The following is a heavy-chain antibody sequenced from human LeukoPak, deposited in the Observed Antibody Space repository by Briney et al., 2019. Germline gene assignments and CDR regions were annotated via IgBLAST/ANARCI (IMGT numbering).Heavy chain of an antibody. CDR1: GFTFSSYW. Sequence: GGSLRLSCAASGFTFSSYWMSWVRQAPGKGLEWVANIKQDGSEKYYVDSVKGRFTISRDNAKNSLYLQMNSLRAEDTAVYYCARDEGYGDYQGFDYWGQGTLVTVSS. J-gene: IGHJ4*02. CDR2: IKQDGSEK. V-gene: IGHV3-7*01. CDR3: ARDEGYGDYQGFDY. D-gene: IGHD4-17*01.